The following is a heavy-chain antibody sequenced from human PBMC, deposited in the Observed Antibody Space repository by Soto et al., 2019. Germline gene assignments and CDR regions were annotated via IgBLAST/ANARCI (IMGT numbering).Heavy chain of an antibody. CDR1: GGSISSSCYY. D-gene: IGHD6-13*01. CDR3: ARCSVIAAAGMDY. Sequence: QLQLQESGPGLVKPSETLSLTCTVSGGSISSSCYYWGWIRQPPGKGLEWIGSIYYSGSTYYNPSLKSRVTISVDTSKNQFSLKLSSVTAADTAVYYCARCSVIAAAGMDYWGQGTLVTVSS. J-gene: IGHJ4*02. V-gene: IGHV4-39*01. CDR2: IYYSGST.